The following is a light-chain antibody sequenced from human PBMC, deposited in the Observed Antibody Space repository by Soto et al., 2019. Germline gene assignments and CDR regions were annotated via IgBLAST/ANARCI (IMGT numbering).Light chain of an antibody. CDR2: EVN. V-gene: IGLV2-14*01. CDR3: SSYASSSTLV. CDR1: SSDVGGYNY. Sequence: QSALTQPASVSGSPRQSITISCTGTSSDVGGYNYVSWFQHHPAKAPKLMIYEVNNRPSGVSNRFSGSKSGNTASLTISGLQAEDEADYYCSSYASSSTLVFGGGTKVTVL. J-gene: IGLJ2*01.